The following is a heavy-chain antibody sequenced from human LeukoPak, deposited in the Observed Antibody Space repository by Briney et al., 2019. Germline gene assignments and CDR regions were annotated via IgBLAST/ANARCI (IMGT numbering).Heavy chain of an antibody. Sequence: PSETLSLTCTVSGDSISSYYWSWIRQPPGKGLEWIGYIYHSGSTNYNPSLKSRVTISADTSKDQFSLKLATVTAADTAVYYCATGYSSTWYYFDYWGQGTLVTVSS. CDR2: IYHSGST. V-gene: IGHV4-59*01. D-gene: IGHD6-13*01. CDR3: ATGYSSTWYYFDY. J-gene: IGHJ4*02. CDR1: GDSISSYY.